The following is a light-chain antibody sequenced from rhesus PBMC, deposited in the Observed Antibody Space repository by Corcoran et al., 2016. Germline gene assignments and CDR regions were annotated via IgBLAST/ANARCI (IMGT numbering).Light chain of an antibody. J-gene: IGKJ4*01. CDR1: QSVSSN. V-gene: IGKV3-42*03. Sequence: EIVMTQSPATLSLSPGERATLSCRASQSVSSNLAWYQQKPGQAPSLLIYGASSRATGNPDRFSGSGSWTDFTLTISSLDPEDFAVYYCQQYSNGPLTFGGGTKVEIK. CDR3: QQYSNGPLT. CDR2: GAS.